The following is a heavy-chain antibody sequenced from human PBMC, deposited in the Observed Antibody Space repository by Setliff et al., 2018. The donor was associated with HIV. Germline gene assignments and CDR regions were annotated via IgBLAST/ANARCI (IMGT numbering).Heavy chain of an antibody. V-gene: IGHV1-69*13. CDR1: GGTFSSYA. CDR3: ARGIGHCSGGYCN. D-gene: IGHD2-15*01. Sequence: ASVKVSCKASGGTFSSYAISWVRQAPGQGLEWMGGIIPIFGTANYAQKFQDRVTITADESTSTAYMELSSLRSEDTALYYCARGIGHCSGGYCNWGQGTLVTVSS. J-gene: IGHJ4*02. CDR2: IIPIFGTA.